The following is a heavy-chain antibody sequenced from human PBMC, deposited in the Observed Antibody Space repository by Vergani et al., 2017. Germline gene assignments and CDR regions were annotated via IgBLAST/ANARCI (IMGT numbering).Heavy chain of an antibody. CDR1: GFTFDDYG. D-gene: IGHD2-2*01. CDR3: AKEVVSASIYENGMDV. J-gene: IGHJ6*02. V-gene: IGHV3-43D*03. Sequence: EVDLVESGGGLAQPGGSLRLSCAASGFTFDDYGMHWVRQAPGKGLEWVSVIGWDGGSTSYADSVKGRFTISRVDSKSSLFLQMNSLRPEDTAVYYCAKEVVSASIYENGMDVWGQGTTVTVSS. CDR2: IGWDGGST.